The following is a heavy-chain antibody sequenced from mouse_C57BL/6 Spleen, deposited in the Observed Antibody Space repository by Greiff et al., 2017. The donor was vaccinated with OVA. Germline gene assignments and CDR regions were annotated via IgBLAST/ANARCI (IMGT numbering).Heavy chain of an antibody. D-gene: IGHD2-3*01. CDR3: TSYDGYPAWFAY. J-gene: IGHJ3*01. CDR1: GYTFTSYW. CDR2: IYPGNSDN. V-gene: IGHV1-5*01. Sequence: VQLQQSGTVLARPGASVKMSCKTSGYTFTSYWMHWVKQRPGQGLEWIGAIYPGNSDNSYNQKFKGKAKLTAVTSASTAYMELSSLTNEDSAVYYCTSYDGYPAWFAYWGQGTLVTVSA.